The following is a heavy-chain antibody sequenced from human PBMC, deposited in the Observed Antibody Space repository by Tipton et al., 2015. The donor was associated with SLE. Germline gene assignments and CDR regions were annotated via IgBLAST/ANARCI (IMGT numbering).Heavy chain of an antibody. Sequence: SLRLSCAASGFTFDDYAMHWVRQAPGKGLEWVSGISWNSGSIGYADSVKGRFTISRDNAKNSLYLQMNSLRAEDTALYYCAKDMGGHDAFDIWGQGTMVTVSS. CDR2: ISWNSGSI. CDR3: AKDMGGHDAFDI. D-gene: IGHD3-16*01. CDR1: GFTFDDYA. J-gene: IGHJ3*02. V-gene: IGHV3-9*01.